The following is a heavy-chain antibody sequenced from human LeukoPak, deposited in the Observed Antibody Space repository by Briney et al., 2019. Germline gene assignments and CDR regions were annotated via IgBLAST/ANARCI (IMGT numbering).Heavy chain of an antibody. J-gene: IGHJ4*02. CDR1: GFTFSSYW. CDR2: IKQDGSEK. V-gene: IGHV3-7*01. CDR3: ARDAHNDSWSGSESNFDY. D-gene: IGHD3-3*01. Sequence: GGSLRLSCAASGFTFSSYWMSWVRQAPGKGLEWVANIKQDGSEKYYVDSVKGRFTISRDNAKNSLYLQMNSLRAEDTAVYYCARDAHNDSWSGSESNFDYWGQGTLVTVSS.